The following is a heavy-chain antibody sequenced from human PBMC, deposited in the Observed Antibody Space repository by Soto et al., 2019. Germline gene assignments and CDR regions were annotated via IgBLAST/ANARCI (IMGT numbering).Heavy chain of an antibody. V-gene: IGHV1-2*04. CDR3: AALGQKDYRAFDI. CDR1: GYTFTGYY. Sequence: ASVKVSCKASGYTFTGYYMHWVRQAPGQGLEWMGWINPNSGGTNYAQKFQGWVTMTRDTSISTAYMELSRLRSDDTAVYYCAALGQKDYRAFDIWGEGTMVSV. D-gene: IGHD1-26*01. CDR2: INPNSGGT. J-gene: IGHJ3*02.